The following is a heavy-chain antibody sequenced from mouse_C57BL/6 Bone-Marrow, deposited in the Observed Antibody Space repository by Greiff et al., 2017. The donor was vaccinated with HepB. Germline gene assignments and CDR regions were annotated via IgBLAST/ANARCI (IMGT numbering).Heavy chain of an antibody. CDR1: GYTFTSYG. J-gene: IGHJ4*01. Sequence: QVQLQQSGAELARPGASVKLSCKASGYTFTSYGISWVKQRTGQGLEWIGEIYPRSGNTYYNEKFKGKATLTADKSSSTAYMELRSLTSEDSAVYFCARPSTGTAYAMDYWGQGTSVTVSS. CDR2: IYPRSGNT. D-gene: IGHD4-1*02. CDR3: ARPSTGTAYAMDY. V-gene: IGHV1-81*01.